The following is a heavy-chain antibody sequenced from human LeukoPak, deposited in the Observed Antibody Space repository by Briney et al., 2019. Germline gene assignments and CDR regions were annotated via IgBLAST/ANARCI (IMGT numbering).Heavy chain of an antibody. CDR2: ISGSGGIT. Sequence: PGGSLRLSCAASGFTFSDYSMTWVRLAPGKGLEWVSAISGSGGITYYADSVRGRFTISRDNSKNTLYLQMHSLTADDTAVYYCAKFIAGGGTRWFDPWGQGTRVTVSS. V-gene: IGHV3-23*01. D-gene: IGHD6-13*01. J-gene: IGHJ5*02. CDR3: AKFIAGGGTRWFDP. CDR1: GFTFSDYS.